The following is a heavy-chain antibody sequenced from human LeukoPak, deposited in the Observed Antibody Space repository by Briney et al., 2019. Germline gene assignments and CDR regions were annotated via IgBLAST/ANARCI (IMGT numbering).Heavy chain of an antibody. CDR1: GFTFSSYW. V-gene: IGHV3-74*01. CDR2: INSDGSSV. Sequence: GGSLRLSCAASGFTFSSYWMHWVRQGPEKGLMWVSRINSDGSSVSYADSVKGRFTISRDNAKNTLYLQMNSLRPEDTALYYCVKDMNPGGADVWGQGTTVTVSS. D-gene: IGHD3-10*01. J-gene: IGHJ6*02. CDR3: VKDMNPGGADV.